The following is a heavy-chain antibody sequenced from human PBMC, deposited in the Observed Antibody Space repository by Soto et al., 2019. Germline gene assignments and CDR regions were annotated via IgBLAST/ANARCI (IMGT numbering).Heavy chain of an antibody. D-gene: IGHD5-12*01. Sequence: SETLSLTCTVSGGSISSGGYYWSWIRQHPGKGLEWIGYIYYSGSTYYNPSLKSRVTISIDTSKNQFSLNLSSVTAADTAMYYCARAGVATIYPGNNWFDPWGQGTLVTVSS. J-gene: IGHJ5*02. CDR1: GGSISSGGYY. CDR2: IYYSGST. CDR3: ARAGVATIYPGNNWFDP. V-gene: IGHV4-30-4*08.